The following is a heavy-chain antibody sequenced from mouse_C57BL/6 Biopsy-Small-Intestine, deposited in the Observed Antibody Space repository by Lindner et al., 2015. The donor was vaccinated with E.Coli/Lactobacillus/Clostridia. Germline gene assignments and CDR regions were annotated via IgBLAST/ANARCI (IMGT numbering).Heavy chain of an antibody. J-gene: IGHJ1*01. Sequence: VQLQESGAEMVRPGASVKLSCKASGYTFTSYWIHWVKQRPGQGLEWIGKIDPSDSETHYNQKFKDKATLTVDKSSSTAYMQLNSLTSEDSAVYYCARVYDGYSWYFDVWGAGTTVTVSS. CDR2: IDPSDSET. CDR1: GYTFTSYW. D-gene: IGHD2-3*01. CDR3: ARVYDGYSWYFDV. V-gene: IGHV1-52*01.